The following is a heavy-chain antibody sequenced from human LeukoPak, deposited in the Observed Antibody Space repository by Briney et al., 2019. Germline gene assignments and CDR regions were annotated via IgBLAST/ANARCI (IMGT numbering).Heavy chain of an antibody. Sequence: PGGSLRLSCAASGFTFSKYWMNWVRQAPGKGLEWVASIGQDGSENYYVDSVKGRFTISRDNAKNSLYLQMNSLRVEDTAVYYCATGGGWYFDYWGQGALITASS. CDR3: ATGGGWYFDY. CDR1: GFTFSKYW. J-gene: IGHJ4*02. CDR2: IGQDGSEN. D-gene: IGHD6-19*01. V-gene: IGHV3-7*01.